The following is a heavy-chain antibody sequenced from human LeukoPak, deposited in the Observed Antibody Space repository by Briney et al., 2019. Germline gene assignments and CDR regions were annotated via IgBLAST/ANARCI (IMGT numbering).Heavy chain of an antibody. CDR1: VFTFSSYS. V-gene: IGHV3-21*01. Sequence: GGSLRLSCAASVFTFSSYSMNWVRQAPGKGLEWVSCISSSSSYIYYGDSVKGRFTISRDNAKNSLYLQMNSLRAEDTAVYYCASVPTPPYYYYYMDVWGRGTTVIVSS. J-gene: IGHJ6*03. D-gene: IGHD2-15*01. CDR2: ISSSSSYI. CDR3: ASVPTPPYYYYYMDV.